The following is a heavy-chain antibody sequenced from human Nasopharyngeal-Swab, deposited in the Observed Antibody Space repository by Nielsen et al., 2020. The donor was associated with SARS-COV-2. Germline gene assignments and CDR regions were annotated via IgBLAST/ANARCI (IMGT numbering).Heavy chain of an antibody. CDR3: VRAVPVDIIIATTNWFDP. V-gene: IGHV4-39*07. CDR1: GDSIKTSNYY. J-gene: IGHJ5*02. CDR2: VRYNVNT. D-gene: IGHD2-2*03. Sequence: SETLSLTCTVSGDSIKTSNYYWGWVRQPPGKGPEWIGSVRYNVNTYYNPSLKRRVTIPVDTSKNQISLRLTSVTAADTAIYYCVRAVPVDIIIATTNWFDPWGQGTLVTVSS.